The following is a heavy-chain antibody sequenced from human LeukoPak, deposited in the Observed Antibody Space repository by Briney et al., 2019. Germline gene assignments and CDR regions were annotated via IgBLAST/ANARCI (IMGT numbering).Heavy chain of an antibody. CDR2: IYYSGNT. CDR3: ARVGDGNFDY. CDR1: DGSISSYY. D-gene: IGHD3-10*01. J-gene: IGHJ4*02. V-gene: IGHV4-59*01. Sequence: SETLSLSCIVSDGSISSYYWSWIRQPPGNVLEWIGYIYYSGNTNYNPSLKSRVTISIDTSKNQFSLKLSSVTAADTAVYHCARVGDGNFDYWGQGTLVTVSS.